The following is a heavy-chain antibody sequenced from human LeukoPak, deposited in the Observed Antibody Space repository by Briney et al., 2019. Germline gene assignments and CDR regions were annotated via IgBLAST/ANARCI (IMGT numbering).Heavy chain of an antibody. CDR3: AKDPEDSGYDPYYFDY. J-gene: IGHJ4*02. D-gene: IGHD5-12*01. V-gene: IGHV3-30*04. Sequence: QSGGSLRLSCAASGFTFSSYAMHWVRQAPGKGLEWVAVISYDGSNKYYADSVKGRFTISRDNSKNTLYLQMNSLRAEDTAVYYCAKDPEDSGYDPYYFDYWGQGTLVTVSS. CDR2: ISYDGSNK. CDR1: GFTFSSYA.